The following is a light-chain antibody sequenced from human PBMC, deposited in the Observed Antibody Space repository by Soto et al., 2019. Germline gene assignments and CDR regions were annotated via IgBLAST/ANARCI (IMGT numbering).Light chain of an antibody. CDR2: DAS. CDR3: QQYSSYST. V-gene: IGKV1-5*01. J-gene: IGKJ1*01. Sequence: DIQMTQSPSSLSASVVDRVTITFRASQSISNWLAWYQQKPGKAPKLLIYDASTLESGVPSRFSGGGFGTDFTLTISSLQPDDFATYYCQQYSSYSTFGQGTKVDIK. CDR1: QSISNW.